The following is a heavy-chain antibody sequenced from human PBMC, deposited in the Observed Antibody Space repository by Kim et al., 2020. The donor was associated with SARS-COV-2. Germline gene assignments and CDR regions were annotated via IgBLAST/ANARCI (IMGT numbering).Heavy chain of an antibody. CDR2: IRNKANSYIT. Sequence: GGSLILSCAASGFTFSDHYMDWVRQAPGKGLEWVGRIRNKANSYITEYAASVKGRFTVSRDDSKKSVYLEMSSLKTDDTAVYYCARGVVYYDFWRGVSEGYYYGMDVWGQGTTVAVSS. CDR3: ARGVVYYDFWRGVSEGYYYGMDV. CDR1: GFTFSDHY. D-gene: IGHD3-3*01. J-gene: IGHJ6*02. V-gene: IGHV3-72*01.